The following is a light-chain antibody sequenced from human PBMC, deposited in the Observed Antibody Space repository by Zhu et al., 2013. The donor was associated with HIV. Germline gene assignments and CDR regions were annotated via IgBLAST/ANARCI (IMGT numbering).Light chain of an antibody. CDR2: SAS. CDR1: QSVSSDF. V-gene: IGKV3-20*01. J-gene: IGKJ4*01. Sequence: ETVLTQSPGTLSLSPGETATLSCRASQSVSSDFLAWYHQRPGQAPRLVVYSASRRATGIPDRFGGSGSGTDFTLTISRLEPEDFGVYYCQQYGSSPLTFGGGTTVEIK. CDR3: QQYGSSPLT.